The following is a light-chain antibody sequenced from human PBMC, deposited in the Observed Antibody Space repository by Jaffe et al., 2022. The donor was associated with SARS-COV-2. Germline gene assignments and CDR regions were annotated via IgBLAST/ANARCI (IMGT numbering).Light chain of an antibody. CDR2: DVS. CDR1: TSDVGGYKY. V-gene: IGLV2-14*03. Sequence: QSALTQPASVSGSPGQSITISCTGTTSDVGGYKYVSWYQHHPGKAPKLMIYDVSNRPSGVSNRFSGSKSGNTASLTISGLQAEDEADYFCSSYTNINTRVFGGGTKLTVL. CDR3: SSYTNINTRV. J-gene: IGLJ2*01.